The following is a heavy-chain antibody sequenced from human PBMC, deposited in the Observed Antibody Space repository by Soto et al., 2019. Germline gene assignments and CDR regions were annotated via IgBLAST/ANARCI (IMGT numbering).Heavy chain of an antibody. CDR1: VYTFTGYY. D-gene: IGHD3-9*01. Sequence: ASVTVSCKASVYTFTGYYMHWVRHAPVQGLEFMGWINPNSGCTNYSQKFQGRVTMTRDTSISTAYMELSRLRSDDTAVYYCARGYDILTGYYDGFYYYYGMDVWGQGTTVTV. CDR2: INPNSGCT. CDR3: ARGYDILTGYYDGFYYYYGMDV. J-gene: IGHJ6*02. V-gene: IGHV1-2*02.